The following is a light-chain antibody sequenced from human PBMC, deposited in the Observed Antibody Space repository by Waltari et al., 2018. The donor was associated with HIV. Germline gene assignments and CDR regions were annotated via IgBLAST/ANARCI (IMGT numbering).Light chain of an antibody. CDR1: SSDVGAYKY. CDR3: SSYTSAKTVV. Sequence: QSALTQPASVSGSPGQSITISCTGTSSDVGAYKYVSWYQQHPDKVPKLIIYEVINRPSGVSNRFSGSKSGNTASLTISGLQTEDEADYYCSSYTSAKTVVFGVGTRVTVL. J-gene: IGLJ1*01. V-gene: IGLV2-14*01. CDR2: EVI.